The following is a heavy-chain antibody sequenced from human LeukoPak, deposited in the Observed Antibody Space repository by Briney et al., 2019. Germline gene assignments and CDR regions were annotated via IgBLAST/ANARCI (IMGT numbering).Heavy chain of an antibody. Sequence: GGSLRLSCAASGFTFSSYSMTWVRQAPGKGLDWVSVINYSGRDTFYADSVKGRFTISRDNSKNTLYLEMNSLRVEDTAIYYCANALRFSSDYWGQGTLVTVSS. J-gene: IGHJ4*02. CDR1: GFTFSSYS. CDR2: INYSGRDT. V-gene: IGHV3-23*01. CDR3: ANALRFSSDY. D-gene: IGHD3-3*01.